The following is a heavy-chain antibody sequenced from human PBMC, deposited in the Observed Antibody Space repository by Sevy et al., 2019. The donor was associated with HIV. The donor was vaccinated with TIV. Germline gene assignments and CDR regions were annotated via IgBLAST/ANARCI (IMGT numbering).Heavy chain of an antibody. D-gene: IGHD2-8*01. CDR3: AREGCTRPHDF. CDR2: LSFGCGQI. Sequence: GGSLRLSCVASGFTFNKYSMSWVRQAPGKGLERVSTLSFGCGQINYADSVKGRFTISRDDSKNTLYLQMNSLRAEDTAVYYCAREGCTRPHDFWGQGTLVTVS. J-gene: IGHJ4*02. CDR1: GFTFNKYS. V-gene: IGHV3-23*01.